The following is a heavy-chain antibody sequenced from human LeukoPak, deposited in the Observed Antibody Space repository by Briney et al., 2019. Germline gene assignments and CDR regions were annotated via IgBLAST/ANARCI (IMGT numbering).Heavy chain of an antibody. CDR2: ITNGGSTI. Sequence: GGSLRLSCAVSGFRVSDYYMSWVRQAPGKGLEWVSYITNGGSTIHHADSVKGRFTISRDNAKKTLYLQMNSLRAEDTAVYYCARSIGLTGGGVDVWGQGTTVTVSS. CDR1: GFRVSDYY. D-gene: IGHD3-9*01. CDR3: ARSIGLTGGGVDV. V-gene: IGHV3-11*01. J-gene: IGHJ6*02.